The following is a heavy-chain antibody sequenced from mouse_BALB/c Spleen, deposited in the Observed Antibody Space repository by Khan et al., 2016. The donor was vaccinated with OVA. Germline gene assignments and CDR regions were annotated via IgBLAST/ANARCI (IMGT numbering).Heavy chain of an antibody. CDR2: ISFSGST. CDR1: GYSITSDFA. V-gene: IGHV3-2*02. Sequence: EVQLQESGPGLVKPSQSLSLTCTVTGYSITSDFAWNWVRQFPGNKLEWMGYISFSGSTSYGPSLKSRLSITRDTSKNPFFLHLSSVTTEDTATYYCSRSGYYAYAYAMDDWGQGTSVTVSS. D-gene: IGHD2-2*01. J-gene: IGHJ4*01. CDR3: SRSGYYAYAYAMDD.